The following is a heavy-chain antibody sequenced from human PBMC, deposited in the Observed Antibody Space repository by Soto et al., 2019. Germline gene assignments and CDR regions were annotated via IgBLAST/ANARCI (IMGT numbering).Heavy chain of an antibody. D-gene: IGHD4-17*01. CDR3: ARDRPGDYPTTNWFDP. J-gene: IGHJ5*02. CDR1: GGTFSSYA. Sequence: QVQLVQSGAEVKKPGSSVKVSCKASGGTFSSYAISWVRQAPGQGLEWMGGIIPIFGTANYAQKFQGRVTITADESTSTAYMELSSLRSEDTAVYYCARDRPGDYPTTNWFDPWGQGSLFTVSS. V-gene: IGHV1-69*12. CDR2: IIPIFGTA.